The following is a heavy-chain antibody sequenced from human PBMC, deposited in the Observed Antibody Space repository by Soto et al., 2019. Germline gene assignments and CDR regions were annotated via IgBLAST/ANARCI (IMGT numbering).Heavy chain of an antibody. Sequence: QVQLVESGGGVVQPGRSLRLSCAASGFTFSSYGMHWVRQAPGKGLEWVAVISYDGSNKYYADSVKGRFTISRDNSKNTLYLQMNSLRAEDTAVYYCAKEGYGDCGYHYYYYGMDVWGQGTTVTVSS. J-gene: IGHJ6*02. D-gene: IGHD4-17*01. V-gene: IGHV3-30*18. CDR1: GFTFSSYG. CDR3: AKEGYGDCGYHYYYYGMDV. CDR2: ISYDGSNK.